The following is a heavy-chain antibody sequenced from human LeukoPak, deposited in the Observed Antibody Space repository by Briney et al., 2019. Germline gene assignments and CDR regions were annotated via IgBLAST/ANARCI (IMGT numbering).Heavy chain of an antibody. Sequence: SETLSLTCTVSGGSISSYYWSWIRQPPGKGLEWIGYIYYSGSTNYTTSLKSRVTISVDTSKNQFSLKLSSVTAADTAVYYCARHGPIAAAGTRGWFDPWGQGTLVTVSS. V-gene: IGHV4-59*08. D-gene: IGHD6-13*01. CDR1: GGSISSYY. CDR3: ARHGPIAAAGTRGWFDP. CDR2: IYYSGST. J-gene: IGHJ5*02.